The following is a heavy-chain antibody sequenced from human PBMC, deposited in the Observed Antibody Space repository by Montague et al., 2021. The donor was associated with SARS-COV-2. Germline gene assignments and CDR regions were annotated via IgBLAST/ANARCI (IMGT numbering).Heavy chain of an antibody. CDR3: ARAPHYYGSGSYNSYYFDY. D-gene: IGHD3-10*01. CDR1: GGSISSSNW. V-gene: IGHV4-4*02. Sequence: SLRLSCAVSGGSISSSNWWNWVRQPPGKGLEWIGEIYHSGNTNCNPSLRSRVTISVDKSKNQFPLKLSSVTAADTAVYYCARAPHYYGSGSYNSYYFDYWGQGTLVTVSS. CDR2: IYHSGNT. J-gene: IGHJ4*02.